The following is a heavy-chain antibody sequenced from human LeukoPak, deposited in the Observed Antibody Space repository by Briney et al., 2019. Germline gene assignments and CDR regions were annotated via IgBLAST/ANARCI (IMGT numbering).Heavy chain of an antibody. CDR2: IFPADSST. V-gene: IGHV5-51*01. Sequence: GESLKISCQGSGYNFRRSWVAWVRQTPGKGLEWMGIIFPADSSTRYSPSFQGQVTISADKSISTAYLHWSSLKASDSALYYCASRNSASYWYFDIWGRGTRVTVSS. J-gene: IGHJ2*01. D-gene: IGHD3-16*01. CDR3: ASRNSASYWYFDI. CDR1: GYNFRRSW.